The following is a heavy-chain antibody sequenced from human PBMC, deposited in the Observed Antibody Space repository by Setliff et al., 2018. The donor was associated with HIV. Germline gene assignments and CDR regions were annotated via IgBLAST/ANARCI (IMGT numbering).Heavy chain of an antibody. V-gene: IGHV3-NL1*01. D-gene: IGHD3-3*01. CDR3: VRDPGGIFDAFDV. Sequence: GGSLRLSCAASGFTFSAHGMHWVRQAPGKGLEWVSVIYVGDTTYYADSVKGRFTISRDNAKNSLDLEMHSLTDEDTAVYYCVRDPGGIFDAFDVWGQGTMVTVSS. CDR1: GFTFSAHG. J-gene: IGHJ3*01. CDR2: IYVGDTT.